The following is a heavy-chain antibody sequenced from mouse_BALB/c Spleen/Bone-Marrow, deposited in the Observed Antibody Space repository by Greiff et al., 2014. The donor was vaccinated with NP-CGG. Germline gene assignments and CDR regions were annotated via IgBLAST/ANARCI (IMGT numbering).Heavy chain of an antibody. Sequence: EVKLQESGAELVKPGASVKLSCTASGFDIKDTYMHWVKQRPEQGLEWIGRTDPANGNTKYDPKLQGRATITADTSSNTAYLQLSSLTSEDTAVYYCASYVYGYYFDYWGQGTTLTVSS. J-gene: IGHJ2*01. V-gene: IGHV14-3*02. CDR3: ASYVYGYYFDY. CDR1: GFDIKDTY. CDR2: TDPANGNT. D-gene: IGHD2-2*01.